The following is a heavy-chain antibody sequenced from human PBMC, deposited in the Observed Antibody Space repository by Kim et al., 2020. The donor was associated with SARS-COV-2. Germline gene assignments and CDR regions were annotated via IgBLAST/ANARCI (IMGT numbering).Heavy chain of an antibody. V-gene: IGHV3-33*06. Sequence: GDSVKGRFTISRDNAKNPLYLPMTSLRAAETAVYYCAKDYYDSSGYLIDYWGQGTLVTVSS. J-gene: IGHJ4*02. CDR3: AKDYYDSSGYLIDY. D-gene: IGHD3-22*01.